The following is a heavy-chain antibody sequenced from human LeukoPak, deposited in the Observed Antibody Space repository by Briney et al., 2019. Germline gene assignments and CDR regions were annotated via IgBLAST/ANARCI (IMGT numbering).Heavy chain of an antibody. CDR1: GGTFSSYA. Sequence: ASVKVSWKASGGTFSSYAISWVRQAPGQGLEWMGGIIPIFGTANYAQKFQGRVTITADESTSTAYMELSSLRSEHTTVYYCARGGIYAILTGYTVGDYWGQGTLVTVSS. D-gene: IGHD3-9*01. J-gene: IGHJ4*02. CDR2: IIPIFGTA. V-gene: IGHV1-69*13. CDR3: ARGGIYAILTGYTVGDY.